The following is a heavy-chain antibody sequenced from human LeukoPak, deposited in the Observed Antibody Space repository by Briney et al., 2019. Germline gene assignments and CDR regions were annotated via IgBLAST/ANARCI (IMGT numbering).Heavy chain of an antibody. D-gene: IGHD5-24*01. CDR3: ARAGLSEMATKPFDY. CDR2: IHSGGTT. CDR1: GGSISRYY. Sequence: SETLSLTCTFSGGSISRYYCTWIRQSAGKGLEWIGRIHSGGTTNYNPSLTSRITMSVDTSKNQFSLRLSSVTAADTAVYYCARAGLSEMATKPFDYWGQGTLVTVSS. J-gene: IGHJ4*02. V-gene: IGHV4-4*07.